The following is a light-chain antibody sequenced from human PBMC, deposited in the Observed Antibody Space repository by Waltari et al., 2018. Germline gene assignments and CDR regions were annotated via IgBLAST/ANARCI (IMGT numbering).Light chain of an antibody. CDR3: LQDHHYPRT. CDR2: AAS. J-gene: IGKJ1*01. Sequence: IQMTQSPSSVSASVGDGVTITCRASQVIEHDLAWYQQKAGKAPNLLIYAASILQSEVPSRFSGSGSGTDFSLTISSLQPEDSATYYCLQDHHYPRTFGQGTKVTIK. CDR1: QVIEHD. V-gene: IGKV1-6*01.